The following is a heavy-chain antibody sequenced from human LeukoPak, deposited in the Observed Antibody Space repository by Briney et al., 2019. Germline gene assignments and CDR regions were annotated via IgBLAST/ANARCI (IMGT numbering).Heavy chain of an antibody. CDR1: GYTFTGYY. J-gene: IGHJ4*02. V-gene: IGHV1-2*02. CDR3: ARGRGSTSSNFDY. Sequence: PAASVKVSCKASGYTFTGYYMHWVRQAPGQGLEWMGWINPNSGGKKYAQKFQGRVTMTRDTPISTAYMELSRLRSDDTAVYYCARGRGSTSSNFDYWGQGTLVTVSS. CDR2: INPNSGGK. D-gene: IGHD2-2*01.